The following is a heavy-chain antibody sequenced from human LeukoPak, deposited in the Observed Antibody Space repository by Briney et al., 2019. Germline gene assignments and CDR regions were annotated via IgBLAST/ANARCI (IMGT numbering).Heavy chain of an antibody. Sequence: PGGPLRLSCAASGFTFSNAWMNWVRQAPGKGLEWVSVIFNGGSTYYADSVKGRFTISRDNSKNTLYLQMNSLRAEDTAVYYCATSIVGLTYDEHFQHWGQGTLVTVSS. V-gene: IGHV3-53*01. CDR3: ATSIVGLTYDEHFQH. J-gene: IGHJ1*01. CDR1: GFTFSNAW. D-gene: IGHD1-26*01. CDR2: IFNGGST.